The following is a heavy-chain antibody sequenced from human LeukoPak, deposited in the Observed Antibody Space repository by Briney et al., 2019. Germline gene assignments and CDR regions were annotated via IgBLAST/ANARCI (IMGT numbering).Heavy chain of an antibody. D-gene: IGHD2-2*01. J-gene: IGHJ5*01. V-gene: IGHV4-59*01. CDR1: GGSISSYY. Sequence: SETLSLTCTVSGGSISSYYWSWIRQSPGKGLEWIGYIYYSGSTNYNPSLKSRVIISIDTSKNQFSLKVSSVTAADTAVYYCAREVPNWFDSWGQGTLVTVSS. CDR2: IYYSGST. CDR3: AREVPNWFDS.